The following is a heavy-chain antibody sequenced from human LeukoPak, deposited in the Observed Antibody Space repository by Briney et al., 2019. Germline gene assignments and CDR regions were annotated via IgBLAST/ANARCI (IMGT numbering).Heavy chain of an antibody. J-gene: IGHJ4*02. CDR1: GFTFSSYA. D-gene: IGHD1-26*01. V-gene: IGHV3-23*01. Sequence: PGGSLRLSCAASGFTFSSYAMSWVRQAPGKGLEWVSTISASAASTYYADSVKGRFTLSRDNSKNTLFLQMISLRAEDTAVYYCAKDRKVGLAGATAYWGQGTLVTVSS. CDR3: AKDRKVGLAGATAY. CDR2: ISASAAST.